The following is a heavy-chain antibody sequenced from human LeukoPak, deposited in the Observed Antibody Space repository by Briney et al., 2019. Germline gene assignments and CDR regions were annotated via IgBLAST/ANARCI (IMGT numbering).Heavy chain of an antibody. D-gene: IGHD2-15*01. CDR2: IWDDGSNK. CDR3: ARHRGSCSGGSCPNWYFDL. V-gene: IGHV3-33*01. J-gene: IGHJ2*01. Sequence: GGSLRLSCAASGFTFSNYGMHWVRQAPGKGLEWVAIIWDDGSNKYHADSVKGRFTISRDNSKNTLYLQMHSLRAEDTAVYFCARHRGSCSGGSCPNWYFDLWGRGTLVTVSS. CDR1: GFTFSNYG.